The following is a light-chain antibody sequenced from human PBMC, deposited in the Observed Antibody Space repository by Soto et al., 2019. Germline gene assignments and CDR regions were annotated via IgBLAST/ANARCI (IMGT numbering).Light chain of an antibody. V-gene: IGKV3-20*01. CDR2: GAS. Sequence: EIVLTQSPGTLSLSPGERATLSCRASQSVGNNLAWYQQKPGQAPRLLIYGASSRATGIPDKFSGSGSGTDFTVTITRLEPEDFAVYYCQQYGDLPLTFGGGTKVEI. J-gene: IGKJ4*01. CDR1: QSVGNN. CDR3: QQYGDLPLT.